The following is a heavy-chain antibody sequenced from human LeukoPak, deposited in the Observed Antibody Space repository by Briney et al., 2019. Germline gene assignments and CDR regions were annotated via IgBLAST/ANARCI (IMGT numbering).Heavy chain of an antibody. CDR3: ASDPLTQNDY. V-gene: IGHV3-7*01. CDR2: IKQDGNEK. D-gene: IGHD1-14*01. J-gene: IGHJ4*02. Sequence: HPGGSLRLSCAASGFTFDSYWMSWVRQAPGKGLEWVANIKQDGNEKYYVDSVKDRFTISRDNAKNSLYLQMNSLRAEDTAVYYCASDPLTQNDYWGQGTLVAVSS. CDR1: GFTFDSYW.